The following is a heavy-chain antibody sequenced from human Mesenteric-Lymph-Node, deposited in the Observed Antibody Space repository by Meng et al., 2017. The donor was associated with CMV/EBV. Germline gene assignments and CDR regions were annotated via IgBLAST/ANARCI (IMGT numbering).Heavy chain of an antibody. D-gene: IGHD2-15*01. CDR3: ARDFSLVGWLDY. Sequence: SLKISCAASGFTFDDYAMHWVRQAPGKGLEWVSGINWDSGSIGYADSVKGRFTISRDNAKNSLYLQMNSLRAEDTAVYYCARDFSLVGWLDYWGQGTLVTVSS. CDR2: INWDSGSI. CDR1: GFTFDDYA. V-gene: IGHV3-9*01. J-gene: IGHJ4*02.